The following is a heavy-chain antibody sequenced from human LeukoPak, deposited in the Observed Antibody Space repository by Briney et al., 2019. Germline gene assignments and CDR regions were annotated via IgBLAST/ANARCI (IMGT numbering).Heavy chain of an antibody. CDR1: GITFGNNW. CDR3: ARDVPHNWFDT. J-gene: IGHJ5*02. Sequence: SGGSLRLSCAASGITFGNNWMHWVRQGPGKGLVGISRINSDGGGAIYADSVKGRFTVSRDNAKNTLYLQMNSLRAEDTAVYYCARDVPHNWFDTWGQGTLVTVSS. CDR2: INSDGGGA. V-gene: IGHV3-74*01.